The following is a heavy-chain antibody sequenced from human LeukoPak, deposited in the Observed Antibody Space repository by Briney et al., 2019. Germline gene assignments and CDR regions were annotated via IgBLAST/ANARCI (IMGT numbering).Heavy chain of an antibody. Sequence: GGSLRLPCAASGFTFDDYAMHWVRQAPGKGLEWVSGISWNSGSIGYADSVKGRFTISRDNAKNSLYLQMNSLRAEDTALYYCAKEENQQFFDYWGQGTLVTVSS. V-gene: IGHV3-9*01. CDR1: GFTFDDYA. CDR2: ISWNSGSI. CDR3: AKEENQQFFDY. J-gene: IGHJ4*02. D-gene: IGHD6-13*01.